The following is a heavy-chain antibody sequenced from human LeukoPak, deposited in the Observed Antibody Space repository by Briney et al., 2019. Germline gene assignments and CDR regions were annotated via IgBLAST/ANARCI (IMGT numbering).Heavy chain of an antibody. Sequence: PGGALRLSCAASGFAFSSYSMNWVRQAPVKGLEWVSSISSSSSYIHYADSVKGRFTISRDNAKNSLYLQMNSLRAEDTAVYYCARDQGGKDFDYWGQGTLVTVSS. D-gene: IGHD4-23*01. J-gene: IGHJ4*02. CDR3: ARDQGGKDFDY. CDR2: ISSSSSYI. V-gene: IGHV3-21*01. CDR1: GFAFSSYS.